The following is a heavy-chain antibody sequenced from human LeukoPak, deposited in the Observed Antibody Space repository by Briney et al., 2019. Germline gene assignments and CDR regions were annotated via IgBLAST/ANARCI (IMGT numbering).Heavy chain of an antibody. CDR2: INHSGSI. Sequence: SETLSLTCAVYGGSFSGYYWSWIRQPPGKGLEWIGEINHSGSINYNPSLKSRVTISVDTSKNQFSLKLSSVTAAGTAVYYCARGVRRYSSSPGYWGQGTLVTVSS. CDR1: GGSFSGYY. V-gene: IGHV4-34*01. D-gene: IGHD6-13*01. J-gene: IGHJ4*02. CDR3: ARGVRRYSSSPGY.